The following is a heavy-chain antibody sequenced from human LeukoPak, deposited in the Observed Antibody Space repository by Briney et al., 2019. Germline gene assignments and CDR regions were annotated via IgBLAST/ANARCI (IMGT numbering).Heavy chain of an antibody. J-gene: IGHJ5*02. D-gene: IGHD5-18*01. Sequence: SETLSLTCTVSGYSISSGYYWGWIRQPPGKGLEWIGEIYHSGSTNYNPSLKSRVTISVDKSKNQFSLKLSSVTAADTAVYYCARTLLDTAMVGEVYNWFDPWGQGTLVTVSS. V-gene: IGHV4-38-2*02. CDR3: ARTLLDTAMVGEVYNWFDP. CDR1: GYSISSGYY. CDR2: IYHSGST.